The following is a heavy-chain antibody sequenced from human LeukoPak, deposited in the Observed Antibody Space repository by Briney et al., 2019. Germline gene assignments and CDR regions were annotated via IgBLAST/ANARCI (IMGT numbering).Heavy chain of an antibody. CDR3: APLMGAGAFDY. D-gene: IGHD3-16*01. CDR2: ISSSSSTI. V-gene: IGHV3-48*01. Sequence: GGSLRRSCAASGFTFSSYSMNWVRQAPGKGLEWVSYISSSSSTIYYADSVKGRFTISRDNAKNSLYLQMNSLRAEDTAVYYCAPLMGAGAFDYWGQGTLVTVSS. J-gene: IGHJ4*02. CDR1: GFTFSSYS.